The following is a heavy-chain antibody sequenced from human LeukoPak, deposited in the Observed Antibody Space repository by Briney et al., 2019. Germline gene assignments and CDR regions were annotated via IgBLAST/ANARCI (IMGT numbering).Heavy chain of an antibody. Sequence: GESLKISCAASGFTFSSYWMSWVRQAPGKGLEWVANIKQDGSEKYYVDSVKGRFTVSRDNAKNSLYLQMNSLRAEDTAVYYCARGPLVVVAATPLADYWGQGTLVTVSS. J-gene: IGHJ4*02. D-gene: IGHD2-15*01. CDR2: IKQDGSEK. CDR3: ARGPLVVVAATPLADY. V-gene: IGHV3-7*01. CDR1: GFTFSSYW.